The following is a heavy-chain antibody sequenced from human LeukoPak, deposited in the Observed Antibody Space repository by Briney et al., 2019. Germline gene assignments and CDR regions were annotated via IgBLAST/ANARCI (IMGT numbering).Heavy chain of an antibody. D-gene: IGHD3/OR15-3a*01. CDR1: GFTVSNNY. CDR3: ATSWSFGPHYFDD. Sequence: GGSLRLSCAGSGFTVSNNYMSWVRQAPGKGLVWVSRISNDGSDTSYADSVKGRFTISRDNAKNTLYLQMNSLRAEDTAVYYCATSWSFGPHYFDDWGQGTLVTVSS. J-gene: IGHJ4*02. CDR2: ISNDGSDT. V-gene: IGHV3-74*01.